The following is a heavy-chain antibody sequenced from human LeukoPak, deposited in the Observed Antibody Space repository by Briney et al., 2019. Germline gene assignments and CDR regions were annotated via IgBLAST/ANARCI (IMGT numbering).Heavy chain of an antibody. D-gene: IGHD6-13*01. J-gene: IGHJ4*02. CDR3: ARLSSSAGFDY. V-gene: IGHV1-3*01. Sequence: ASVKVSCTASGYTFTSYAMHWVRQAPGQRLEWMGWINAGNGNTKYSQKFQGRVTITRDTSASTAYMELSSLRSEDTAVYYCARLSSSAGFDYWGQGTLVTVSS. CDR2: INAGNGNT. CDR1: GYTFTSYA.